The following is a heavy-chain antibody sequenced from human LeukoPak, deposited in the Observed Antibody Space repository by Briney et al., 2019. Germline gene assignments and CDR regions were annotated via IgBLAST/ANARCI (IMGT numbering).Heavy chain of an antibody. CDR1: GFTFSSSA. Sequence: PGGSLRLSCAASGFTFSSSAMSWVRQAPGKGLEWVSAISNNGGYTYYADSVQGRFTISRDNAKNSLYLQMNSLRAEDTAVYYCARAGYCSSTSCSQTYYYYGMDVWGQGTTVTVSS. V-gene: IGHV3-23*01. J-gene: IGHJ6*02. CDR3: ARAGYCSSTSCSQTYYYYGMDV. CDR2: ISNNGGYT. D-gene: IGHD2-2*01.